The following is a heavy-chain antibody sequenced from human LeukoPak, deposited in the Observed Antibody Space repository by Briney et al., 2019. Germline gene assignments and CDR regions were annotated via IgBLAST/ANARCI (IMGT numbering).Heavy chain of an antibody. D-gene: IGHD2-2*01. V-gene: IGHV1-46*01. CDR1: GYTFTSYY. J-gene: IGHJ4*02. CDR2: INPSGGST. CDR3: ARDPIYCSSTSCSPDY. Sequence: ASVRVSCKASGYTFTSYYMHWVRQAPGQGLEWMGIINPSGGSTSYAQKFQGRVIMTRDTSTSTVYMELSSLRSEDTAVYYCARDPIYCSSTSCSPDYWGQGTLVTVSS.